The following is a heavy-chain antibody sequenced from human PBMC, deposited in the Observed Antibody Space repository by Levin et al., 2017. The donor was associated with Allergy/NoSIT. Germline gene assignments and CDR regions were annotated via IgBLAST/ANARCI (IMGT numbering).Heavy chain of an antibody. CDR3: AKRAYEDYAAFDI. CDR2: ISGNSYNI. Sequence: PGGSLRLSCAASGFIFSSYGISWVRQAPGKGLEWVSAISGNSYNIYYADSVKGRFTISRDNSKNMLYLQMNSLRAEDTAVYYCAKRAYEDYAAFDIWGQGTMVTVSS. J-gene: IGHJ3*02. D-gene: IGHD4-17*01. CDR1: GFIFSSYG. V-gene: IGHV3-23*01.